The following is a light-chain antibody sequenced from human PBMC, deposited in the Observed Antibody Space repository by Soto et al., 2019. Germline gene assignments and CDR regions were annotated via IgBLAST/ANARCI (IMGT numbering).Light chain of an antibody. Sequence: DIQMTQSPSSVSASVGDRVAITCRASQDISSWLAWYQQKPGKAPKLLIYAASSLQSGVPSRFSGSGSETDFTLTISNLQAEVCATFSCHQATTYPTFGGGTKVEIK. CDR1: QDISSW. CDR3: HQATTYPT. V-gene: IGKV1-12*01. CDR2: AAS. J-gene: IGKJ4*01.